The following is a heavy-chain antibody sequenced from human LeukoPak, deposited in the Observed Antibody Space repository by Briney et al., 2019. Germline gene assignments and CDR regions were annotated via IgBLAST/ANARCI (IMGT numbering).Heavy chain of an antibody. V-gene: IGHV3-30*02. Sequence: PGGSLRLSCAASGFTFSSYGMHWVRQAPGKGLEWVAFIRYDGSNKYYADSVKGRFTISRDNSKNTLYLQMNSTRAEDTAVYYCAKDSSNTYYYDSSGYFISWGQGTLVTVSS. CDR1: GFTFSSYG. J-gene: IGHJ4*02. CDR2: IRYDGSNK. CDR3: AKDSSNTYYYDSSGYFIS. D-gene: IGHD3-22*01.